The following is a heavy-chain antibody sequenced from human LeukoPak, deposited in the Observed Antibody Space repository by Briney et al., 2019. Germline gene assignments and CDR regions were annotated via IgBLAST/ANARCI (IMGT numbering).Heavy chain of an antibody. D-gene: IGHD3-3*01. CDR2: IRYDGSNK. J-gene: IGHJ4*02. CDR1: GFTFSSYG. Sequence: GGSLRLSCAASGFTFSSYGMHWVRQAPGKGLEWVAFIRYDGSNKYYADSVKGRFTISRDNSKNTLYPQMNSLRAEDTAVYYCAKDPFGVVINYFDYWGQGTLVTVSS. CDR3: AKDPFGVVINYFDY. V-gene: IGHV3-30*02.